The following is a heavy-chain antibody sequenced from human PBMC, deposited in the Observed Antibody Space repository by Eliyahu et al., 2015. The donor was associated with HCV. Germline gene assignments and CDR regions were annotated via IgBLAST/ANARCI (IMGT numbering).Heavy chain of an antibody. D-gene: IGHD1-26*01. Sequence: QVQLVQSGAEVKKPGASVKVSCKASGYTFTGYYMHWVRQAPGQGLEWMGWINPNSGGTNYAQKFQGRVTMTRDTSISTAYMELSRLRSDDTAVYYCARAWVLWEYYYYYGMDVWGQGTTVTVSS. CDR1: GYTFTGYY. V-gene: IGHV1-2*02. J-gene: IGHJ6*02. CDR2: INPNSGGT. CDR3: ARAWVLWEYYYYYGMDV.